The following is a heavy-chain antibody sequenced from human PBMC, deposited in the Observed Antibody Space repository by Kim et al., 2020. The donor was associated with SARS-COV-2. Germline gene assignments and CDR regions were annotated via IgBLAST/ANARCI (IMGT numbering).Heavy chain of an antibody. V-gene: IGHV4-34*01. D-gene: IGHD2-21*02. CDR2: ISHSGST. CDR1: GGSFSGYY. J-gene: IGHJ4*01. Sequence: SETLSLTCAVYGGSFSGYYWSWIRQPPGKGLEWIGEISHSGSTNYNPSLKSRVTISVDTSKNQFSLQLSSVNAEDTAVYYCERLGLQSYGGNSEMGYWG. CDR3: ERLGLQSYGGNSEMGY.